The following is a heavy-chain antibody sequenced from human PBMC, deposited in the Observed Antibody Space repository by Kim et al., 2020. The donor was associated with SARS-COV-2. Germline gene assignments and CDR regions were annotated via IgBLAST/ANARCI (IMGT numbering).Heavy chain of an antibody. Sequence: ASVKFSCKASVYTFTSYAMHWVRQAPGQRLEWMGWINAGNGNTKYSQKFQGRVTITRDTSASTAYMELSSLRSEDTAVYYCARDRHFGVVIYYFDYWGQGTLVTVSS. V-gene: IGHV1-3*01. J-gene: IGHJ4*02. CDR1: VYTFTSYA. CDR3: ARDRHFGVVIYYFDY. D-gene: IGHD3-3*01. CDR2: INAGNGNT.